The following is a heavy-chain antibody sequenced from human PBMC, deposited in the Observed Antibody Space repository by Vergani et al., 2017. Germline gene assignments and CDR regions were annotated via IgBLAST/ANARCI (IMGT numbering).Heavy chain of an antibody. CDR3: ARQRYYDFWSGYYTGPWFDP. J-gene: IGHJ5*02. CDR2: IYYSGST. D-gene: IGHD3-3*01. CDR1: GGSISSSSYY. Sequence: QLQLQESGPGLVKPSETLSLTCTVSGGSISSSSYYWGWIRQPPGKGLEWIGSIYYSGSTYYNPSLKSRVTISVDTSKNQFSLKLGSVTAADTAVYYCARQRYYDFWSGYYTGPWFDPWGQGTLVTVSS. V-gene: IGHV4-39*01.